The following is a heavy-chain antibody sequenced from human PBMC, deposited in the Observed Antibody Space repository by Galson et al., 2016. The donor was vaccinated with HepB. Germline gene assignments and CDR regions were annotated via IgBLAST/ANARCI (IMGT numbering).Heavy chain of an antibody. V-gene: IGHV4-59*01. D-gene: IGHD1-26*01. Sequence: SETLSLTCTVSGGSISSYYWTWIRQPPGKRLEWIGYIYYDGSTDYNPSLRSRVTMSVDTSKNQFSLKLSSVTAADTAVYYCVKVGEAGYFDPWGQGTLVIVSS. CDR2: IYYDGST. J-gene: IGHJ5*02. CDR3: VKVGEAGYFDP. CDR1: GGSISSYY.